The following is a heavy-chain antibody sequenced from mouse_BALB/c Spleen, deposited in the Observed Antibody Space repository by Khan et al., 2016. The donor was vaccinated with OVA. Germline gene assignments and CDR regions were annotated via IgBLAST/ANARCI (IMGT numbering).Heavy chain of an antibody. CDR3: ARGDGYYDYFDY. CDR1: GYTFTYYV. CDR2: IYPGSDNA. J-gene: IGHJ2*01. V-gene: IGHV1-77*01. Sequence: QVQLKESGPELVKPGASVKMSCKASGYTFTYYVITWVKQRTGQGLEWIGEIYPGSDNAYYNERFKGQATLTADKSSNTTHMQLSSLTSEDSAVYFCARGDGYYDYFDYWGQGTTLTVSS. D-gene: IGHD2-3*01.